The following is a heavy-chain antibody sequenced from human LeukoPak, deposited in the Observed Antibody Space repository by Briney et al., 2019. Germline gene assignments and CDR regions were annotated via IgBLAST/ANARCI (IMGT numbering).Heavy chain of an antibody. V-gene: IGHV3-23*01. Sequence: PGGSLRLSCGASGFNFSRYAISWVRQAPGKGLEWISSISGSGGSIYYADSVKGRFTISRDNSKNTLYLELRSLRAEDTAVYYCASLDIWGQGTMVTVSS. J-gene: IGHJ3*02. CDR2: ISGSGGSI. CDR3: ASLDI. CDR1: GFNFSRYA.